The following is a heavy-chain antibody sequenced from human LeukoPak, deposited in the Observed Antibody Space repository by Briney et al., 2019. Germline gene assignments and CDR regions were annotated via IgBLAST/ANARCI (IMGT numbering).Heavy chain of an antibody. D-gene: IGHD7-27*01. Sequence: GSLRLSCAASGFTFSDYYMGWIRQPPGKGLEWIGYIFHSGSTNYNPSLKSRVTISLDTPKNQFSLKLSSVTAADTAVYYCARSGKLGIVSWYFDLWGRGTLVTVSS. CDR3: ARSGKLGIVSWYFDL. V-gene: IGHV4-59*01. J-gene: IGHJ2*01. CDR2: IFHSGST. CDR1: GFTFSDYY.